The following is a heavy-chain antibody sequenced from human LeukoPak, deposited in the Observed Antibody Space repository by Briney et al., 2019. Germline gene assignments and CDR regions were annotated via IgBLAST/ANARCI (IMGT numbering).Heavy chain of an antibody. Sequence: PGGSLRLSCAASGFTFSSYGMNWVRQVPGKGLEWVSYISGSGSTMYYADSVKARFAISRDNAKNSLFLQMDSLRAGDAAVYYCARDHYYGSASHIFDSWGQGTLVTVSS. V-gene: IGHV3-48*03. D-gene: IGHD3-10*01. CDR1: GFTFSSYG. J-gene: IGHJ5*01. CDR3: ARDHYYGSASHIFDS. CDR2: ISGSGSTM.